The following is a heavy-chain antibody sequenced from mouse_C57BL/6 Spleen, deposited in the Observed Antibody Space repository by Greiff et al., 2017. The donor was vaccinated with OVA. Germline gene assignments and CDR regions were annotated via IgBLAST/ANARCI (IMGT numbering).Heavy chain of an antibody. CDR2: IHPNSGST. CDR3: ARSGSSPYYAMDY. J-gene: IGHJ4*01. CDR1: SYTFTSYW. V-gene: IGHV1-64*01. D-gene: IGHD1-1*01. Sequence: QVQLQQPGAELVKPGASVKLSCKASSYTFTSYWMHWVKQRPGPGLEWIGMIHPNSGSTNYNEKFKSKATLTVDKSSSTAYMQLSSLTAEDSAVYYCARSGSSPYYAMDYWGQGTSVTVSS.